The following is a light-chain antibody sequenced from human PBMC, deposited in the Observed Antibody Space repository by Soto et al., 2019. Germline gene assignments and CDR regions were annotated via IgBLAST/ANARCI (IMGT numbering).Light chain of an antibody. V-gene: IGKV1-5*03. Sequence: DIELTQSPSTLSASLGDRVTIPCRASQSISSWLAWYQQKPGKPPTLLIYKAPSLAHGVPSRFSGRGAGTDFTLTISRLQPDDFATYYCQQYNSYWTFGQGTKVEIK. J-gene: IGKJ1*01. CDR1: QSISSW. CDR3: QQYNSYWT. CDR2: KAP.